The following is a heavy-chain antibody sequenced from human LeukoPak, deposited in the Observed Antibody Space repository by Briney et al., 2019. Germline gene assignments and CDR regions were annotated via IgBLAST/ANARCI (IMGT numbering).Heavy chain of an antibody. D-gene: IGHD1-26*01. V-gene: IGHV3-48*02. CDR1: GFTFSSYS. CDR3: ASGSGTKGGLDY. CDR2: ISSSSSTI. Sequence: PGGSLRLSCAASGFTFSSYSMNWVRQAPGKGLEWVSYISSSSSTIYYADSVKGRFTISRDNAKNSLYLQMNSLRDEDTAVYYCASGSGTKGGLDYWGQGNPGHRLL. J-gene: IGHJ4*02.